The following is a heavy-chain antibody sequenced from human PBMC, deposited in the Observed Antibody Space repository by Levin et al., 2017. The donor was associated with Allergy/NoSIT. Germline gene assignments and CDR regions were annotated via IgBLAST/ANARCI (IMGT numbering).Heavy chain of an antibody. Sequence: SQTLSLPCTVSGGSISSSYWSWIRQPPGKGLEWIGYIYYSGSTNYNPSLKSRVTISVDTSKNQFSLKLSSVTAADTAVYYCATNGGYDSSGYLDYWGQGTLVTVSS. J-gene: IGHJ4*02. CDR2: IYYSGST. CDR3: ATNGGYDSSGYLDY. D-gene: IGHD3-22*01. V-gene: IGHV4-59*01. CDR1: GGSISSSY.